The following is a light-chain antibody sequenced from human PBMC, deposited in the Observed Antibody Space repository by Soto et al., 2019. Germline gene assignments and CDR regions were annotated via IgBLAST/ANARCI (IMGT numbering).Light chain of an antibody. CDR3: QQRNSWPLT. Sequence: ELVMTQSPATLSVSPGERATVSCRASQSFSSNVAWYQQKPGQAPRLLIYGTSSRATGIPDRFSGSGSGTDFTLTISSLEPEDFAFYYRQQRNSWPLTFGRGTKVDIK. V-gene: IGKV3D-15*01. CDR1: QSFSSN. CDR2: GTS. J-gene: IGKJ4*01.